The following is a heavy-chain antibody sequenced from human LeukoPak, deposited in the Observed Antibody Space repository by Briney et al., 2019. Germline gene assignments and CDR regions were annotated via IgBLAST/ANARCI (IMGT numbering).Heavy chain of an antibody. V-gene: IGHV3-23*01. J-gene: IGHJ4*02. CDR1: GFTFSSYA. Sequence: GGSLRLSCAASGFTFSSYAMSWVRQAPGKGLEWVSAISGSGGSTYYADSVKGRFTISRDNSKNTLYLQMNSLRAEDTAVYYCVKMDTGMGTIVTFDYWGEGSLVTASS. CDR2: ISGSGGST. CDR3: VKMDTGMGTIVTFDY. D-gene: IGHD5-18*01.